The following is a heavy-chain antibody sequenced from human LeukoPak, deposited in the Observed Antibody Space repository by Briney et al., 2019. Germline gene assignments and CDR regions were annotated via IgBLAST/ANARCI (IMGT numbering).Heavy chain of an antibody. CDR2: ISGSGGST. J-gene: IGHJ5*02. Sequence: PGGSLRLPCAASGFTFSSYAMSWVRQAPGKGLEWVSAISGSGGSTYYADSVKGRFTISRDNSKNTLYLQMNSLRAEDTAVYYCAKSGYYGDYGSRFDPWGQGTLVTVSS. CDR1: GFTFSSYA. CDR3: AKSGYYGDYGSRFDP. D-gene: IGHD4-17*01. V-gene: IGHV3-23*01.